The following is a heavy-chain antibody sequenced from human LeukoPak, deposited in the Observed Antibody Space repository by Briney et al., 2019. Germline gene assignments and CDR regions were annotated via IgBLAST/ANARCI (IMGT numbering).Heavy chain of an antibody. CDR1: GFTFSSYA. CDR2: ISGSGDST. D-gene: IGHD3-10*01. V-gene: IGHV3-23*01. CDR3: AKGPAMVRGTFDP. Sequence: GGSLRLSCAASGFTFSSYAMSWVRQAPGKGLEWVAVISGSGDSTYYADSVKGRFTISRDYSKNTLYLQMNSLRTEETAVYYCAKGPAMVRGTFDPWGQGTLVTVSS. J-gene: IGHJ5*02.